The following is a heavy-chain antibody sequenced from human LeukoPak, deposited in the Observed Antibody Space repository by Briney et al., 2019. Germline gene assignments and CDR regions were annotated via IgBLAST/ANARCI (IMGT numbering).Heavy chain of an antibody. Sequence: EASVKVSCKASGYTFTGYYMHWVRQAPGQGLEWMGWINPNSGGTNYAQKFQGRVTMTRDTSISTAYMELSRLRSDDTAVYYCARDSGYYDSSGYFLFDYWGQGTLVTVSS. CDR2: INPNSGGT. V-gene: IGHV1-2*02. J-gene: IGHJ4*02. CDR1: GYTFTGYY. D-gene: IGHD3-22*01. CDR3: ARDSGYYDSSGYFLFDY.